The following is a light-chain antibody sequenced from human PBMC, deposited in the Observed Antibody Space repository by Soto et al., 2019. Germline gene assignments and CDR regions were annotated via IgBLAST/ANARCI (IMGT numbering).Light chain of an antibody. V-gene: IGLV3-10*01. CDR3: YSTDSTGNHRGV. CDR2: EDN. J-gene: IGLJ2*01. CDR1: AFPKKY. Sequence: SYELTQPPSVSVSPGQTARITCSGDAFPKKYAYWYQQKSGQAPVLVIYEDNKRPSGIPERFSGSSSGTMATLTISGAQVEDEADYYCYSTDSTGNHRGVFGGGTK.